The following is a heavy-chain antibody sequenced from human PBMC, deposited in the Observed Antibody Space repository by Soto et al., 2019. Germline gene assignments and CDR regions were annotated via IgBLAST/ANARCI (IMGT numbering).Heavy chain of an antibody. D-gene: IGHD6-13*01. CDR2: INAGNGNT. V-gene: IGHV1-3*01. J-gene: IGHJ5*02. Sequence: ASVKVSCKASGYTFTSYAMHWVRQAPGQRLEWMGWINAGNGNTKYSQKLQGRVTMTTDTSTSTAYMELRSLRSDDTAVYYCARSSGSSWMFYWFDPSGQGTLVPVSS. CDR3: ARSSGSSWMFYWFDP. CDR1: GYTFTSYA.